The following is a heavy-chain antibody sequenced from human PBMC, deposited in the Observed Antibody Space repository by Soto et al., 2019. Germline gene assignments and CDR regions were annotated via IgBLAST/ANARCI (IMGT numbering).Heavy chain of an antibody. D-gene: IGHD2-15*01. CDR3: AGFVVPASRNSDFDY. CDR2: IYYSGST. Sequence: PSETLSLTCTVSGISVSTSDYYWGWVRQPPGKGLDWIANIYYSGSTFYNPSLRSRVTLSVDTSKNQFSLRLNSVTAADTAVYFCAGFVVPASRNSDFDYWGQGTLVTVSS. V-gene: IGHV4-39*01. J-gene: IGHJ4*02. CDR1: GISVSTSDYY.